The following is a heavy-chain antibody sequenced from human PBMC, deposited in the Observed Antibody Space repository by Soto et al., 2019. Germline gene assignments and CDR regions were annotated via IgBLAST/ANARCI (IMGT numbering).Heavy chain of an antibody. V-gene: IGHV1-18*04. CDR1: GYTFTNYG. CDR3: ARDGENLWDTYPRAAADH. J-gene: IGHJ4*01. CDR2: ISTYNDKT. Sequence: QVQLVQSEAEVKKPGASVKVSCKASGYTFTNYGISWVRQAPGQGLEWMGWISTYNDKTNYAQKLQGRVTMITDRSTTTAYMELRSMTSDDTAVYFCARDGENLWDTYPRAAADHGGHRTLVTASS. D-gene: IGHD2-15*01.